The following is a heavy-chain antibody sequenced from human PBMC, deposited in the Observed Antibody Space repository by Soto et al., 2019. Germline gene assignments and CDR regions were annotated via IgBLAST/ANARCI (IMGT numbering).Heavy chain of an antibody. D-gene: IGHD6-13*01. CDR2: ISYDGTTR. Sequence: QVQLVESGGGVVQPGRSLRLSCAASGFTFSSYGMHWVRQAPGKGLEWVALISYDGTTRYYADSVQGRFTISRDNSKITLYLQMNSLRAEDTAVYYCAKGLYSSSRDDAFDIWGQGTMVTVSS. J-gene: IGHJ3*02. V-gene: IGHV3-30*18. CDR3: AKGLYSSSRDDAFDI. CDR1: GFTFSSYG.